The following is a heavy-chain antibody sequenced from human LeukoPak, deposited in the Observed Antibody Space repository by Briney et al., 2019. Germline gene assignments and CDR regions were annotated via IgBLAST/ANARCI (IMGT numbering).Heavy chain of an antibody. CDR2: IYYSGST. D-gene: IGHD6-19*01. CDR1: GGTISSYY. Sequence: SETLSLTCTVSGGTISSYYWSWIRQPPGKGLEWIGCIYYSGSTNYNPSLKSRVTISVDRSKNQFSLKLSSVSSADTAVYYCASAGIAVAGPLYYYMDVWGKGTTVTVSS. V-gene: IGHV4-59*01. J-gene: IGHJ6*03. CDR3: ASAGIAVAGPLYYYMDV.